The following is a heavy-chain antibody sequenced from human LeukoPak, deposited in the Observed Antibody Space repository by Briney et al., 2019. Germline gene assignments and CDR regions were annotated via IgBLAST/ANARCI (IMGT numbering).Heavy chain of an antibody. Sequence: SETLSLTCAVSGVSVSSGGYSWSWIRQPPGKGLEWIGYIYHSGSSYFNPSLKSRVTLSVDRSKNQFSLKLTSVTAADTAVYYCARGGGSSYFDYLGQGTLVTVSS. D-gene: IGHD1-26*01. CDR3: ARGGGSSYFDY. V-gene: IGHV4-30-2*01. CDR1: GVSVSSGGYS. CDR2: IYHSGSS. J-gene: IGHJ4*02.